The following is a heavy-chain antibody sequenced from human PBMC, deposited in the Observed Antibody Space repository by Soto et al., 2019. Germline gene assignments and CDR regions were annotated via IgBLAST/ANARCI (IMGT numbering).Heavy chain of an antibody. CDR2: ISGYDGRT. CDR1: GYTFTSYG. CDR3: AREGDVPYYYYGMDV. Sequence: QVHLVQSGAEVKKPGASVKVSCKTSGYTFTSYGISWVRQAPGQGLEWLGWISGYDGRTNLAQKVQDRVTMTTDTCTSTVYMELRSLRSDDTAVYYCAREGDVPYYYYGMDVWGQGTTVTVSS. V-gene: IGHV1-18*01. D-gene: IGHD2-21*02. J-gene: IGHJ6*02.